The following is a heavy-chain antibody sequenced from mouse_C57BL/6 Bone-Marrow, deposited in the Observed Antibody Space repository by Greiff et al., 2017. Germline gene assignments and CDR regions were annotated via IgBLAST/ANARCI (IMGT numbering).Heavy chain of an antibody. V-gene: IGHV5-9-1*02. D-gene: IGHD1-1*01. CDR1: GFTFSSYA. J-gene: IGHJ3*01. CDR3: TRDGVLRQYGAAWFAY. Sequence: EVKLMESGEGLVKPGGSLKLSCAASGFTFSSYAMSWVRQTPEKRLEWVAYISSGGDYIYYAATVKGRFTISRDNARNTLYLQMSSLKSEDTAMYYCTRDGVLRQYGAAWFAYWGQGTLVTGSA. CDR2: ISSGGDYI.